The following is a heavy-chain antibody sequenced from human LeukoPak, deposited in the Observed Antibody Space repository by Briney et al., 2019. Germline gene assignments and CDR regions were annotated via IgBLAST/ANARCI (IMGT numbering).Heavy chain of an antibody. D-gene: IGHD1-1*01. Sequence: SSETLSLTCTVSGGSVSSGSYYWSWIRQPAGKGLEWIGRIYTTGITHYNPSLKSRVTISMDTSKNQFSLKLSSVTAADTAVFYCARVSWFPGTSYYYMDVWGKGTTVTVSS. J-gene: IGHJ6*03. V-gene: IGHV4-61*10. CDR1: GGSVSSGSYY. CDR2: IYTTGIT. CDR3: ARVSWFPGTSYYYMDV.